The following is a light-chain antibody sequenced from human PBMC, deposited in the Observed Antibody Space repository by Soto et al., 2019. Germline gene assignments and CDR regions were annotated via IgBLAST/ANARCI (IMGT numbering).Light chain of an antibody. CDR3: QQFPSYALT. CDR1: QGISSA. CDR2: DAS. Sequence: AIQLTQSPYSLSASVGDRVTITCRASQGISSALAWYQHKPGRAPRLLIYDASSLQSGVPSRFSGSGSGTDFTLTISSLQPEDFATYYCQQFPSYALTFGGGTKLEIK. J-gene: IGKJ4*01. V-gene: IGKV1-13*02.